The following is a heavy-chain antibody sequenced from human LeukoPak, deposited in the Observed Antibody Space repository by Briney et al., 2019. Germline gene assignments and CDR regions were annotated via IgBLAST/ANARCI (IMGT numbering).Heavy chain of an antibody. CDR3: ARLATDSDILTGSDY. D-gene: IGHD3-9*01. Sequence: PSETLSLTCTVSGGSISGYYWSWVRQPPLKGLEWIGYIYSSGITRYSPSLKSRLTISVDTSKNQFSLRLSSVTAVDTALYYCARLATDSDILTGSDYWGQGTLVTVSS. CDR2: IYSSGIT. V-gene: IGHV4-59*08. CDR1: GGSISGYY. J-gene: IGHJ4*02.